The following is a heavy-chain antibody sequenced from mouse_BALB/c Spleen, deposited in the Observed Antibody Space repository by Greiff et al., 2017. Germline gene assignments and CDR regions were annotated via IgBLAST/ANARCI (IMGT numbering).Heavy chain of an antibody. D-gene: IGHD3-1*01. CDR1: GYSITSGYY. CDR3: ARRQLGLPHFDY. Sequence: EVHLVESGPGLVKPSQSLSLTCSVTGYSITSGYYWYWIRQFPGNKLEWMGYISYDGSNNYNPSLKNRISITRDTSKNQFFLKLNSVTTEDTATYDCARRQLGLPHFDYWGQGTTLTVSS. CDR2: ISYDGSN. V-gene: IGHV3-6*02. J-gene: IGHJ2*01.